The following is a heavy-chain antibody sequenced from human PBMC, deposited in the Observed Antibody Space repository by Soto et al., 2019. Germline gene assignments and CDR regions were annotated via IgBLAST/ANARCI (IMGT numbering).Heavy chain of an antibody. Sequence: PRGSLLLSCASSVLTFSNAWMGWVRQDPGQGLEPVGRIKSKTDGGTTDYAAPVKGRFTVSRDDSKNTLYLQMNSLKTEDTAVYYCTTFLYYDFWSGPEGAFDIWGQGTMVTVSS. CDR1: VLTFSNAW. CDR3: TTFLYYDFWSGPEGAFDI. J-gene: IGHJ3*02. D-gene: IGHD3-3*01. V-gene: IGHV3-15*01. CDR2: IKSKTDGGTT.